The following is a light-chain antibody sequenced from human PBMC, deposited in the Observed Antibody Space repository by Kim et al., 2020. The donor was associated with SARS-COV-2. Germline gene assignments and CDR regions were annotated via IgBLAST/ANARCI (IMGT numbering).Light chain of an antibody. J-gene: IGLJ3*02. V-gene: IGLV8-61*01. CDR1: SGSVSTTYY. Sequence: QTVVTQDSSFSVSPGGTVTLTCGLSSGSVSTTYYPSWYQQTPGQAPRTLIHSTNSRSSGVPDRFSGSILGNKAALTITGAQADDESDYYCVLYLGSGTWVFGGGTKLTVL. CDR3: VLYLGSGTWV. CDR2: STN.